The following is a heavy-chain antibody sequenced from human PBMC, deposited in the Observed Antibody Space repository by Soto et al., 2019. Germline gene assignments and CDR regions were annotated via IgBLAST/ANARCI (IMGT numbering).Heavy chain of an antibody. Sequence: PGGSLRLSCTAAGFTFGDYAMSWFRQAPGKGLEWVGFIRSKAYGGTTEYAASVKGRFTISRDDSKSIAYLQMNSLKTEDPAVYYCTFGYYDSSGYYSDAFDIWGKGTMGTVSS. CDR2: IRSKAYGGTT. D-gene: IGHD3-22*01. CDR1: GFTFGDYA. V-gene: IGHV3-49*03. CDR3: TFGYYDSSGYYSDAFDI. J-gene: IGHJ3*02.